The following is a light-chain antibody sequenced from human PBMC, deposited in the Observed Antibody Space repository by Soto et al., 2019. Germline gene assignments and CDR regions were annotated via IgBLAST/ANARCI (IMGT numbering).Light chain of an antibody. J-gene: IGLJ1*01. CDR2: SDS. Sequence: SYELTQPPSVSVAPGKTATITCGGNNIGAKSVHWYQQKPGQAPVLVIYSDSDRPSGIPERFSGSNSGNTATLTISRVEAGDEADYYCQVWDSVSDHYVFGAGTKLTVL. V-gene: IGLV3-21*04. CDR3: QVWDSVSDHYV. CDR1: NIGAKS.